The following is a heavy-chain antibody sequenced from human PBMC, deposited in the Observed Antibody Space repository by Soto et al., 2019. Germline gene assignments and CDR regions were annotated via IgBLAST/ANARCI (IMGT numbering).Heavy chain of an antibody. Sequence: EVQLVESGGGLVLRGGSLRLSCAASGFTFGIDSLNWVRQAPGKGLEWISYINGSSSTMYYADSVKGRFIISRDNADYSLYLQMNSLRDADTAVYYCARGDRFRCSGARCFSDGLFLSWGQGTLVTVSS. CDR2: INGSSSTM. V-gene: IGHV3-48*02. CDR3: ARGDRFRCSGARCFSDGLFLS. J-gene: IGHJ5*02. D-gene: IGHD2-15*01. CDR1: GFTFGIDS.